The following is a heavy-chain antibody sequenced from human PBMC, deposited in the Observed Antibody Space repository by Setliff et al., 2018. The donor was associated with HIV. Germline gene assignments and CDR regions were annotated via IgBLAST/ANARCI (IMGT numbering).Heavy chain of an antibody. Sequence: SETLSLTCAVYGGSFSNYYWSWIRQLPGKGLEWIGEINHSGSTNYNPSLKSRVTISVDTSKSQFSLDLTSVTAADTAVYYCARGLSITVFGVVRTGYYMGVWGKGTTVTVSS. D-gene: IGHD3-3*01. CDR1: GGSFSNYY. CDR3: ARGLSITVFGVVRTGYYMGV. J-gene: IGHJ6*03. CDR2: INHSGST. V-gene: IGHV4-34*01.